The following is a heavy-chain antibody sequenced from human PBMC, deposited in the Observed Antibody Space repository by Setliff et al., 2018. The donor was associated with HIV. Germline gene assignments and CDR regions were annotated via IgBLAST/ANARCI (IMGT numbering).Heavy chain of an antibody. CDR2: INHSGST. D-gene: IGHD4-17*01. CDR1: GGSFTNYF. J-gene: IGHJ6*02. V-gene: IGHV4-34*01. CDR3: AGGGPTVAYGVDV. Sequence: SETLSLTCAVYGGSFTNYFWSWIRQSPGKGLEWIGEINHSGSTNYNTSLKSRVTISLDTSNNQFSLKVNSVNAADTAIYYCAGGGPTVAYGVDVWGQGTTVTVSS.